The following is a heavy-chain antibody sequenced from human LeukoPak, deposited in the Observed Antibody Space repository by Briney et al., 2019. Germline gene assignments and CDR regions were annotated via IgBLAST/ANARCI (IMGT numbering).Heavy chain of an antibody. V-gene: IGHV3-23*01. Sequence: GGSLRLSCAASGFTFSSYAMSWVRQAPGKGLEWVSTISGSGLSTYYADSVKVRFTISRDNSNNTLYLQMNSLRVEDTAVYYCAKSRVAVAAPRNWFDPWGQGTLVTVSS. CDR2: ISGSGLST. J-gene: IGHJ5*02. CDR1: GFTFSSYA. CDR3: AKSRVAVAAPRNWFDP. D-gene: IGHD6-19*01.